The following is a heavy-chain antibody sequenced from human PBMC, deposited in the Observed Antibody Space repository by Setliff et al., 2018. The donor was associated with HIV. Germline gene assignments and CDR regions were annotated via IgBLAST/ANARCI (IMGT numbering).Heavy chain of an antibody. CDR3: ARHAPYDSSAYEVWYYYMDV. CDR2: IYYSGTT. V-gene: IGHV4-59*08. J-gene: IGHJ6*03. CDR1: GGSISSYY. Sequence: PSETLSLTCTVSGGSISSYYWSWIRQPPGKGLEWIGYIYYSGTTNYNTPPKSRVTISIATSKNQFSLKLSSVTAADTAVYYCARHAPYDSSAYEVWYYYMDVWGKGTTVTVSS. D-gene: IGHD3-22*01.